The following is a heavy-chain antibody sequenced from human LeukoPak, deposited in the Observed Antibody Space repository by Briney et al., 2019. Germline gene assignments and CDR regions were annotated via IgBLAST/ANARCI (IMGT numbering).Heavy chain of an antibody. CDR3: ARCEYCSGGSCYSFADY. J-gene: IGHJ4*02. CDR2: INHSAST. V-gene: IGHV4-34*01. D-gene: IGHD2-15*01. CDR1: GGSFSGYY. Sequence: SETLSLTCAVYGGSFSGYYWRWIRQPPGKGVEWLGEINHSASTNYNLSLKSRVTISIDTSKTQFYLTLSSVTAADTAVYYCARCEYCSGGSCYSFADYWGQGTLVTVSS.